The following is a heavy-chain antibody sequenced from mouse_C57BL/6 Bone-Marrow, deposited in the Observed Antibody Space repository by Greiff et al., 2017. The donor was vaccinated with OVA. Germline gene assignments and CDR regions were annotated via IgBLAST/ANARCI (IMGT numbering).Heavy chain of an antibody. V-gene: IGHV3-6*01. Sequence: EVQRVESGPGLVKPSQSLSFTCSVTGYSITSGYYWNWIRQFPGNKLEWMGYISYDGSNNYNPSLKNRISITRDTSKNQFFLKLNYVTTEDTATYYCARDYYGSSYSYFDVWGTGTTVTVSS. J-gene: IGHJ1*03. CDR1: GYSITSGYY. CDR3: ARDYYGSSYSYFDV. CDR2: ISYDGSN. D-gene: IGHD1-1*01.